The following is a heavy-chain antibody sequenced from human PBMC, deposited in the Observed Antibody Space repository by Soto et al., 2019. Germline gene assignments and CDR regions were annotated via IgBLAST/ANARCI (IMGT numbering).Heavy chain of an antibody. D-gene: IGHD2-15*01. J-gene: IGHJ3*02. Sequence: GGSLRLSCAASGFTFSSYSMNWVRQAPGKGLEWVSSISSSSSYIYYADSVKGRFTISRDNAKNSLYLQMNSLRAEDTAVYYYARDGGYCSGGSCYADAFDIWGQGTMVTVSS. CDR3: ARDGGYCSGGSCYADAFDI. CDR1: GFTFSSYS. CDR2: ISSSSSYI. V-gene: IGHV3-21*01.